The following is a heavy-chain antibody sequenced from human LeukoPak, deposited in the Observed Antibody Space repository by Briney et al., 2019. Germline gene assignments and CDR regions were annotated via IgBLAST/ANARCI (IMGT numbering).Heavy chain of an antibody. J-gene: IGHJ5*02. CDR2: IYYSGST. V-gene: IGHV4-59*01. CDR1: GGSISSYY. D-gene: IGHD2-15*01. Sequence: PSETLSLTCTVSGGSISSYYWSWIRQPPGKGLEWIGYIYYSGSTNYNPYLKSRVTISVDTSKNQFSLKLSSVTAADTAVYYCARDRQYCSGGSCSDWFDPWGQGTLVTVSS. CDR3: ARDRQYCSGGSCSDWFDP.